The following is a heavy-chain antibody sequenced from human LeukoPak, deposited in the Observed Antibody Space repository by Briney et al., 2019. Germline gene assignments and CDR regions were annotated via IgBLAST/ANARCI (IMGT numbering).Heavy chain of an antibody. CDR1: GYSISSGYY. Sequence: SETLSLTCAVSGYSISSGYYWGWIRQPPGKGLEWIGEINHSGSTNYNPSLKSRITISVDASKNQFSLKLSSVTAADTAVYYCARGPLKPDYWGQGTLVTVSS. CDR3: ARGPLKPDY. V-gene: IGHV4-38-2*01. CDR2: INHSGST. J-gene: IGHJ4*02.